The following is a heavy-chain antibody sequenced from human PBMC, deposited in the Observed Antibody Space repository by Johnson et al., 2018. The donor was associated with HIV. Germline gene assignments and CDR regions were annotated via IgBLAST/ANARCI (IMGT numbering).Heavy chain of an antibody. J-gene: IGHJ3*01. V-gene: IGHV3-23*04. D-gene: IGHD4-17*01. CDR3: ARDASPWGGEYVGYAFDL. CDR2: ISGSGGST. Sequence: VQLVESGGGLIQPGGSLRLSCAASGFTFSSYAMSWVRQAQGKGLEWVSAISGSGGSTFYADTMKGRFTISRDNSKNTLYLQMNSLRAEDTAVYYCARDASPWGGEYVGYAFDLWGQGTVVTVSS. CDR1: GFTFSSYA.